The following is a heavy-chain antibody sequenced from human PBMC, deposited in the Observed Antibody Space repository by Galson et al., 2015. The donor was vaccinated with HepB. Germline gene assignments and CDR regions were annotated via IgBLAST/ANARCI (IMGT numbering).Heavy chain of an antibody. CDR1: GFTFSSYA. Sequence: SLRLSCAASGFTFSSYAMSWVRQAPGKGLEWVSAISGSGGSTYYADSVKGRFTISRDNSKNTLYLQMNSLRAEDTAVYYCAKDGYYGDYLFPLPEAGYMDVWGKGTTVTVSS. V-gene: IGHV3-23*01. CDR3: AKDGYYGDYLFPLPEAGYMDV. CDR2: ISGSGGST. D-gene: IGHD4-17*01. J-gene: IGHJ6*03.